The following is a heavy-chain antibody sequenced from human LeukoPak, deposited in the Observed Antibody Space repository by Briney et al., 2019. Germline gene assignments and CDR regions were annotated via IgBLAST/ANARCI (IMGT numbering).Heavy chain of an antibody. CDR3: ARLPRYDILTGGDYMDV. V-gene: IGHV4-61*02. J-gene: IGHJ6*03. Sequence: SETLSLTCTVSRGSISSSSYYWSWIRQPAGKGLEWIGRIYTSGSTNYNPSLKSRVTMSVDTSKNQFSLKLSSVTAADTAVYYYARLPRYDILTGGDYMDVWGKGTTVTISS. CDR2: IYTSGST. D-gene: IGHD3-9*01. CDR1: RGSISSSSYY.